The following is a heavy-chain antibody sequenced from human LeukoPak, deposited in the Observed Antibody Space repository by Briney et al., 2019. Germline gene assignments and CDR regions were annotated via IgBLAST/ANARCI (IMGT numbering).Heavy chain of an antibody. CDR2: ISGSGGST. D-gene: IGHD3-22*01. V-gene: IGHV3-23*01. Sequence: GGSLRLSCAASGFTFSSYAMSWVRQAPGKGLEWVSAISGSGGSTYYADSVKGRFTISRDNSKNTLYLQMNSPRAEDTAVYYCAKRTTMISPGSMDYWGQGTLVTVSS. CDR1: GFTFSSYA. J-gene: IGHJ4*02. CDR3: AKRTTMISPGSMDY.